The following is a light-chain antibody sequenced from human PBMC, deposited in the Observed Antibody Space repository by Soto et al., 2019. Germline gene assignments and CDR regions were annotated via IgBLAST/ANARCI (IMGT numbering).Light chain of an antibody. V-gene: IGKV3-11*01. CDR3: QQYSNWPIT. CDR2: GAS. Sequence: EIVLTQSPVTLSLSPGERATLSCRASQSVSSYLAWYQQKPGQAPRLLIYGASTRATGIPDRFSGSGSGTDFTLTFSSLEPEDFAVYYCQQYSNWPITFGQGTRLEIK. J-gene: IGKJ5*01. CDR1: QSVSSY.